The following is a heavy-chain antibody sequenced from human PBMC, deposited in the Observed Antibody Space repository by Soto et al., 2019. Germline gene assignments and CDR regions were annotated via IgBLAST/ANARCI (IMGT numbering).Heavy chain of an antibody. J-gene: IGHJ4*02. D-gene: IGHD2-8*01. V-gene: IGHV4-61*01. CDR3: ARVNGGTYYSDY. CDR1: GGSVSSGSYY. Sequence: SETLSLTCTVSGGSVSSGSYYWSWIRQPPGKGLEWIGYIYYTWSTNYNPSLKSRVTISLDTSKNQFSLRLNFVTAADTAVYYCARVNGGTYYSDYGGQGTLVTVSS. CDR2: IYYTWST.